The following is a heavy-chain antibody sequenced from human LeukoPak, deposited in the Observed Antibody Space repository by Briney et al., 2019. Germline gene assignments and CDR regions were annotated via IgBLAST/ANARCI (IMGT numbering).Heavy chain of an antibody. V-gene: IGHV3-23*01. Sequence: GGSLRLSCAASGFTFSSYAMSWVRQAPGKGLEWVSAINGRGDSTFYADSVKGQFTISRDNSKSTVYLQMNSLRADDTAVYYCAKERQTGDYFTSDFWGQGTLVTVSS. CDR1: GFTFSSYA. CDR2: INGRGDST. D-gene: IGHD4-17*01. J-gene: IGHJ4*02. CDR3: AKERQTGDYFTSDF.